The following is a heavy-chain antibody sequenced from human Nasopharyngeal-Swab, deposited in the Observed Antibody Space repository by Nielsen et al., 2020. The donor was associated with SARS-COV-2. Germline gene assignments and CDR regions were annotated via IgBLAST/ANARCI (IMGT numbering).Heavy chain of an antibody. CDR2: INHNERT. J-gene: IGHJ6*02. CDR1: GGSFNGFY. Sequence: SETLSLTCAVYGGSFNGFYWNWIRQPPGKGLEWIGEINHNERTNYNPSLKSRVTMLVDTSNNQVSLKLSSVTATDTAVYYCARAGRVGDAFTGLDVWGQGTTVTVSS. V-gene: IGHV4-34*01. D-gene: IGHD1-26*01. CDR3: ARAGRVGDAFTGLDV.